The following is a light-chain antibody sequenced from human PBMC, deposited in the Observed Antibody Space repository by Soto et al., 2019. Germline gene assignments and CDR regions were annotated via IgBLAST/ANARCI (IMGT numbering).Light chain of an antibody. CDR2: RNN. J-gene: IGLJ3*02. CDR3: AAWDDSLSAWV. Sequence: QSVLTQPPSASGTPGQRVTISCSGSSSNIGSNYVYWYQQHPGTAPKLLIYRNNQRPSGVPDRFSGSKSGTSASLAISGLRSEDEADYYCAAWDDSLSAWVFGGGTKVTVL. V-gene: IGLV1-47*01. CDR1: SSNIGSNY.